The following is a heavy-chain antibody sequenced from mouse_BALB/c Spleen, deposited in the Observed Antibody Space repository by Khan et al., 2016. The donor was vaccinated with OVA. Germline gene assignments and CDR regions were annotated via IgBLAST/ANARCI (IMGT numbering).Heavy chain of an antibody. Sequence: EVELVESGGDLVKPGGSLKLSCAASGFTFSTYGMSWVRQTPDRRLEWVATVSTCGTYTYYLDSVKGRFTISRDNAKNTLYLQMSSLRSEDTAMFYCTRLAYYYDSEGFAYWGQGTLVTVSA. J-gene: IGHJ3*01. CDR2: VSTCGTYT. CDR1: GFTFSTYG. V-gene: IGHV5-6*02. CDR3: TRLAYYYDSEGFAY. D-gene: IGHD1-1*01.